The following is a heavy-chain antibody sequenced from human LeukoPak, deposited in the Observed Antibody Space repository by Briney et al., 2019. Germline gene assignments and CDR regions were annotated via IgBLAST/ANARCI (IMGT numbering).Heavy chain of an antibody. D-gene: IGHD3-3*01. CDR3: ARVGGITIFGGASITPNYYMDV. Sequence: SETLSLTCAVSGSSISSGYFWVWTRQPPGKGLEWIGSINHSGTTYYNPSLKSRVTMSVDTSKNQLSLNVTSVTAADTAVYSCARVGGITIFGGASITPNYYMDVWGKGTTVIVSS. CDR2: INHSGTT. J-gene: IGHJ6*03. V-gene: IGHV4-38-2*01. CDR1: GSSISSGYF.